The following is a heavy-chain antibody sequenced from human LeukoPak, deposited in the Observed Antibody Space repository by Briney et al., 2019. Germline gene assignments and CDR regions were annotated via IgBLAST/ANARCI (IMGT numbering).Heavy chain of an antibody. D-gene: IGHD3-16*02. V-gene: IGHV3-30-3*01. CDR3: ARDLTDRYCIDY. CDR1: GYTFNRHE. J-gene: IGHJ4*02. CDR2: ISRNGDRE. Sequence: PGGSLRLSCAASGYTFNRHEMYWVRQAPGKGLEWVAFISRNGDREYYADSVEGRFTISRDNSQNTLYLQMNNLRVEDSAMYYCARDLTDRYCIDYWGQGTLVIVSS.